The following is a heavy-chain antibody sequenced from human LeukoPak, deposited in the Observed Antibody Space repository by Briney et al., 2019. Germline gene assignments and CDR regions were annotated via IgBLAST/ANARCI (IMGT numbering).Heavy chain of an antibody. D-gene: IGHD4-17*01. V-gene: IGHV4-34*01. CDR1: GGSFSGYY. CDR3: AAPGKYYGDYGKLDY. CDR2: INHSGST. J-gene: IGHJ4*02. Sequence: PSETLSLTCAVYGGSFSGYYWSWIRQPPGKGLEWIGEINHSGSTNYNPSLKSRVTISVDTSKNQFSLKLSSVTAADTAVFYCAAPGKYYGDYGKLDYWGQGTLVTVSS.